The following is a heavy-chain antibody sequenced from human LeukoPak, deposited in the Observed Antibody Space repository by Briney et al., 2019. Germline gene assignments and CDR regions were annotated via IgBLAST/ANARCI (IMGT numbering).Heavy chain of an antibody. J-gene: IGHJ4*02. CDR1: GFTFSSYA. V-gene: IGHV3-72*01. Sequence: QAGGSLRLSCAASGFTFSSYAMSWVRQAPGKGLEWVGRIRKKANSYTTEYAASVKGRFTISRDDSKNSLYLQMNSLKTEDTAVYYCANSPDTYSSGAYWGQGTLVTVSS. CDR3: ANSPDTYSSGAY. CDR2: IRKKANSYTT. D-gene: IGHD5-18*01.